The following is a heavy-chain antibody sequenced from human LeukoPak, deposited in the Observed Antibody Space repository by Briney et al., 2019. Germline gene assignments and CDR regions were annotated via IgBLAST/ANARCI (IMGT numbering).Heavy chain of an antibody. V-gene: IGHV3-23*01. J-gene: IGHJ6*02. CDR2: ISGSGGST. CDR1: GFTFSSYA. CDR3: ARGGAPGFRGVLLRPYYYYGMDV. D-gene: IGHD3-10*01. Sequence: GGSLRLSCAASGFTFSSYAMSWVRQAPGKGLEWVSAISGSGGSTYYADSVKGRFTISRDNSKNTLYLQMNSLRAEDTAVYYCARGGAPGFRGVLLRPYYYYGMDVWGQGTTVTVSS.